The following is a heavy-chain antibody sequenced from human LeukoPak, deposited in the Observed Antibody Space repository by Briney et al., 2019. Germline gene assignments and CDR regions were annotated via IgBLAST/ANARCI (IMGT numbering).Heavy chain of an antibody. CDR3: AREPSSIAAAGTVDY. V-gene: IGHV1-2*02. CDR2: INPNSGGT. CDR1: GYTFTGYY. J-gene: IGHJ4*02. D-gene: IGHD6-13*01. Sequence: ASVKVSCKASGYTFTGYYMHWVRRAPGQGLEWMGWINPNSGGTNYAQKFQGRVTMTRDTSISTAYMELSRLRSDDTAVYYCAREPSSIAAAGTVDYWGQGTLVTVSS.